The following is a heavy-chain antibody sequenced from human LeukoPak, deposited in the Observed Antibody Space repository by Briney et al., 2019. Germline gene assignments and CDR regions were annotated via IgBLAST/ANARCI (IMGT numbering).Heavy chain of an antibody. D-gene: IGHD1-14*01. Sequence: PGGSLRLSCVGYGFTFSSYWMTWLPQAPGKGLEWVANIKDDGSEKYSVDSVKGRFTISRDNAKNLLYLQMSSLRAEDTAVYYCARARIDYWGQGTLVTVSS. J-gene: IGHJ4*02. CDR2: IKDDGSEK. CDR3: ARARIDY. CDR1: GFTFSSYW. V-gene: IGHV3-7*04.